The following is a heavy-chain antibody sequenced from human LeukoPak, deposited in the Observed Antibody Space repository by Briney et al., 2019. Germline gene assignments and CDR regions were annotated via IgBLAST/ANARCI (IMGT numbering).Heavy chain of an antibody. CDR2: INPNSGGT. J-gene: IGHJ4*02. CDR3: ARDPSPYSSSFS. CDR1: GYTFTSYY. Sequence: VASVKVSCKASGYTFTSYYMHWVRQAPGQGLEWMGWINPNSGGTNYAQKFQGRVTMTRDTSISTAYMELSRLRSDDTAVYYCARDPSPYSSSFSWGQGTLVTVSS. V-gene: IGHV1-2*02. D-gene: IGHD6-6*01.